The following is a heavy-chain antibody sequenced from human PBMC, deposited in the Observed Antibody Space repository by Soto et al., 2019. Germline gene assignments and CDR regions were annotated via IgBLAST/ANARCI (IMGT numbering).Heavy chain of an antibody. D-gene: IGHD3-3*01. Sequence: SETLSLTCTVSGGSISSYYLSWIRQPPGKGLEWIGYIYYSGSTNYNPSLKSRGTISVDTSKNQFSLKLSSVTAADTAVYYCARDRSIWSGSYYYYMDVWGKGTTVTVSS. CDR3: ARDRSIWSGSYYYYMDV. V-gene: IGHV4-59*01. J-gene: IGHJ6*03. CDR1: GGSISSYY. CDR2: IYYSGST.